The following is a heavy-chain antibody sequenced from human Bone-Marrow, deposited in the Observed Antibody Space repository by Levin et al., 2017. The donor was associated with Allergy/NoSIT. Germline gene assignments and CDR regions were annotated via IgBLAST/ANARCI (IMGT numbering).Heavy chain of an antibody. J-gene: IGHJ4*02. CDR3: ARVRPGRGGLFDY. Sequence: GASVKVSCKASGGTFSTYAIAWVRQAPGQGLEWMGGIILALATADYAQKFQGRVTIIADKSTNTAHMDLTSLRPDDTAVYYCARVRPGRGGLFDYWGQGTLVTVSA. CDR2: IILALATA. D-gene: IGHD3-10*01. CDR1: GGTFSTYA. V-gene: IGHV1-69*10.